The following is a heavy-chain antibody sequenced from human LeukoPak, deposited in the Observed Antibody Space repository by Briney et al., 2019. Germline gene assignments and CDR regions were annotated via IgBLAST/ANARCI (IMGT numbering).Heavy chain of an antibody. V-gene: IGHV3-74*01. Sequence: PGGSLRLSCAASGFTFSNYCMHWVRQIPGKGLVWVSRICPDGTVTNYADSVKGRFTISRDNAKNMVFLQMNSLRADDTAVYYCVRDFRSADYWGQGIPVTVSS. CDR2: ICPDGTVT. CDR1: GFTFSNYC. CDR3: VRDFRSADY. J-gene: IGHJ4*02.